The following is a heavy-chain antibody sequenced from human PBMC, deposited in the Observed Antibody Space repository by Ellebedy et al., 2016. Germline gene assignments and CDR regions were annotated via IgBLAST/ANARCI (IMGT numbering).Heavy chain of an antibody. CDR3: ARDGVARAAGGTY. CDR1: GYNFTSFG. V-gene: IGHV1-18*01. Sequence: ASVKVSCXASGYNFTSFGINWVRQAPRQGLEWMGWISGYNGNTNYAQNFQGRVTMTTDTSTSTAYMELRSLRSDDTAVYYCARDGVARAAGGTYWGQGTLVTVSS. CDR2: ISGYNGNT. D-gene: IGHD6-13*01. J-gene: IGHJ4*02.